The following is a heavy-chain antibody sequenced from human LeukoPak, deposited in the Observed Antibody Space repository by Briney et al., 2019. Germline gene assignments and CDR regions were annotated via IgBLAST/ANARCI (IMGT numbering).Heavy chain of an antibody. V-gene: IGHV3-7*01. D-gene: IGHD1-14*01. CDR1: GFTFSAYW. Sequence: GGSLRLSCAASGFTFSAYWMHWVRQAPGKGLEWLADIRQDGDQTYYADSVKGRFTISRDNAKNSLYLQLNSLRAEDTAVYYCAKDLASTGALDLWGQGTLVTVSS. CDR3: AKDLASTGALDL. CDR2: IRQDGDQT. J-gene: IGHJ4*02.